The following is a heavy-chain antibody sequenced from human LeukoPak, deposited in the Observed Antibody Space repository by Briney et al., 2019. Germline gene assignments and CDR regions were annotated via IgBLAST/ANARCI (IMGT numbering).Heavy chain of an antibody. Sequence: GGSLRLSCAASGFSFRDYRMNWVRQAPGKGLEWISYISSRSDTIYQADSVKGRFTIARDNGKNSLYLQMNSLTAEDTAVYYCARGTRGWYLDYWGQGTLVTVSS. CDR2: ISSRSDTI. CDR1: GFSFRDYR. CDR3: ARGTRGWYLDY. J-gene: IGHJ4*02. D-gene: IGHD6-19*01. V-gene: IGHV3-48*01.